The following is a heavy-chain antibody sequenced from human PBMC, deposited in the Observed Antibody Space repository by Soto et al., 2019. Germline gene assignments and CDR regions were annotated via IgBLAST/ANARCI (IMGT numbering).Heavy chain of an antibody. V-gene: IGHV4-31*03. CDR1: GASISSGGYY. Sequence: QVRLQESGPGLVKPSQTLSLPCSVSGASISSGGYYWSWIRHHPVKGLEWIGYIYDSQSTNYNPSLKSRVTISLDTSQNQVSLKVRSVTAADTALYFCATERITTSAQDFFDSWGQGTLVTVS. J-gene: IGHJ4*02. CDR3: ATERITTSAQDFFDS. CDR2: IYDSQST. D-gene: IGHD2-15*01.